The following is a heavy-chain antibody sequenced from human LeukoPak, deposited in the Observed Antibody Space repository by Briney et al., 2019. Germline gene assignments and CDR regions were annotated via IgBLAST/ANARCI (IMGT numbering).Heavy chain of an antibody. D-gene: IGHD1-26*01. CDR3: TIKSPVGVTDGSEVDY. J-gene: IGHJ4*02. Sequence: TGGSLRLSCAASGFTFSGSAMHWVRQASGKGLEWVGRIRSKANSYATAYAASVKGRFTISRDDSKNTAYLQMNSLKTEDTAVYYCTIKSPVGVTDGSEVDYWGQGTLVTVSS. V-gene: IGHV3-73*01. CDR2: IRSKANSYAT. CDR1: GFTFSGSA.